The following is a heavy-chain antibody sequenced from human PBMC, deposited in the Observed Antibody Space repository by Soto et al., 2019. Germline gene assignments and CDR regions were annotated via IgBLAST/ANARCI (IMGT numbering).Heavy chain of an antibody. CDR3: ATEIAEGYY. J-gene: IGHJ4*02. CDR2: IIPIFGTA. V-gene: IGHV1-69*13. CDR1: GGTFSSYA. Sequence: SGNVSCKASGGTFSSYAISWVRQAPGQGLEWMGGIIPIFGTANYAQEFQGRVTITADESTSTSYMELSSLRSEDTAVYYCATEIAEGYYWRQGTLVTVSS. D-gene: IGHD6-13*01.